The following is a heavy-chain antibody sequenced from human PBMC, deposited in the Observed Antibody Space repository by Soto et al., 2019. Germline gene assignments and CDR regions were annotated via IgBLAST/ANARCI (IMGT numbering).Heavy chain of an antibody. CDR2: ISGSGGST. CDR1: GFTFSSYA. V-gene: IGHV3-23*01. Sequence: GGSLRLSCAASGFTFSSYAMSWVRQAPGKGLEWVSAISGSGGSTYYADSVKGRFTISRDNSKNPLYLQRNSLGAEDTAVYYCASSRITGTPIPPYYFDYWGQGTLVTVSS. J-gene: IGHJ4*02. CDR3: ASSRITGTPIPPYYFDY. D-gene: IGHD1-20*01.